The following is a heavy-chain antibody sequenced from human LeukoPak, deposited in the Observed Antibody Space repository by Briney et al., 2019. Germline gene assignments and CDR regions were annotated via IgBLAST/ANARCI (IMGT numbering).Heavy chain of an antibody. Sequence: ASVKVSCKAASNTFSSHGVSWVRQAPGQGLEWMGWINLNNGNTRYAQTVQGRVTMTTDTSTNTAYLELRNLEFDDTAVYYCARDGRPVIGVSPEIWYWGQGTQITVSS. CDR3: ARDGRPVIGVSPEIWY. D-gene: IGHD2-21*01. V-gene: IGHV1-18*01. CDR1: SNTFSSHG. CDR2: INLNNGNT. J-gene: IGHJ4*02.